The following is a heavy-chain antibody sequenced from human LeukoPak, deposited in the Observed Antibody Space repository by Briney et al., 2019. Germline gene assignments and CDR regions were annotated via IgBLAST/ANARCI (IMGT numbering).Heavy chain of an antibody. Sequence: GASVKVSCKASGYTFTSYGISWVRQAPGQGLEWMGWISAYNGNTNYAQKLQGRVTMTRNTSISTAYMELSSLRSEDTAVYYCAKQSGSYSANDYWGQGTLVTVSS. CDR3: AKQSGSYSANDY. CDR2: ISAYNGNT. CDR1: GYTFTSYG. V-gene: IGHV1-18*01. D-gene: IGHD1-26*01. J-gene: IGHJ4*02.